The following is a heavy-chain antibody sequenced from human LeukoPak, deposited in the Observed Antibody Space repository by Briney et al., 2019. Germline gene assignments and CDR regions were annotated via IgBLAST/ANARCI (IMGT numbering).Heavy chain of an antibody. CDR3: ARAFRTSNYYDSSGTEALGY. V-gene: IGHV1-2*02. Sequence: ASVKVSCKGSGYTFTGYYMHWVRQPPGQGLEWMGWINPNSGGTNYAQKFQGRVTMTRDTSISTAYMELSRLGSDDTAVYYCARAFRTSNYYDSSGTEALGYWGQGTLVTVSS. CDR2: INPNSGGT. CDR1: GYTFTGYY. J-gene: IGHJ4*02. D-gene: IGHD3-22*01.